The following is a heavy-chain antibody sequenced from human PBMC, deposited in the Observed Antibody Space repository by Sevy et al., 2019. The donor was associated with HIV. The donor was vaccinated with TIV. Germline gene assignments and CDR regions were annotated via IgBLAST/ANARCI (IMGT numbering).Heavy chain of an antibody. Sequence: GGSLRLSCEAFGFSFSNYGMHWVRQAPGKGPEWVSSIRLDGNDKQYADSVKGRFNISRDNSKNTLNLQMNSLRAEDTAGYYCARDPGYSGYDWGALTYYFDYWGQGTLVTVSS. D-gene: IGHD5-12*01. J-gene: IGHJ4*02. CDR2: IRLDGNDK. CDR1: GFSFSNYG. V-gene: IGHV3-30*02. CDR3: ARDPGYSGYDWGALTYYFDY.